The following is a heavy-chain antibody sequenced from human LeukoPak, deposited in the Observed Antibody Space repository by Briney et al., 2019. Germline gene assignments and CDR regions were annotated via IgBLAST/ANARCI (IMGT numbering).Heavy chain of an antibody. CDR1: GFTFSSYG. CDR3: AKDLPWSTLSCYGMDV. CDR2: ISYDGSNK. V-gene: IGHV3-30*18. J-gene: IGHJ6*02. Sequence: PGGSLRLSCAASGFTFSSYGTYWVRQAPGKGLEWVAVISYDGSNKYYADSVKGRFTISRDNSKNTLYLQMNSLRAEDTAVYYCAKDLPWSTLSCYGMDVWGQRTTVTVSS. D-gene: IGHD3-3*01.